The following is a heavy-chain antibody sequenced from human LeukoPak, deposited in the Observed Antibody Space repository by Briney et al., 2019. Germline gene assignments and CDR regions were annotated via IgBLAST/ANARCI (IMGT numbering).Heavy chain of an antibody. Sequence: PGRSLRLSCAASGFTFDDYAMHWVRQAPGKGLEWVSGISWNSGSIGYADSVKGRFTISRDNAKNSLYLQMNSLRAEDMALYYCAKGYSSSWAYYFDYWGQGTLVTVSS. CDR1: GFTFDDYA. V-gene: IGHV3-9*03. D-gene: IGHD6-13*01. CDR2: ISWNSGSI. J-gene: IGHJ4*02. CDR3: AKGYSSSWAYYFDY.